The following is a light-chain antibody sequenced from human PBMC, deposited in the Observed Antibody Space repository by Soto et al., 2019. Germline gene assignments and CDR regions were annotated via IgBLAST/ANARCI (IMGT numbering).Light chain of an antibody. CDR3: QQYVNLPRT. V-gene: IGKV3-20*01. Sequence: EIVLTQSPGTLSLSPGERATLSCRASQSVSSSFLAWYQQKPGQAPRLLIYGASSRATGIPDRFSGSGSGTDFTLTISRLESEDFAVYFCQQYVNLPRTFGQGTKVEFK. J-gene: IGKJ1*01. CDR2: GAS. CDR1: QSVSSSF.